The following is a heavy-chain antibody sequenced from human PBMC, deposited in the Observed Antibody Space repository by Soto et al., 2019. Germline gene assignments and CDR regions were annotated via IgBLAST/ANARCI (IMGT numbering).Heavy chain of an antibody. CDR2: TYYRSKWYN. V-gene: IGHV6-1*01. CDR3: AKGDNLGPKTGYAFGP. J-gene: IGHJ5*02. Sequence: SQTLSLTCAISGDSVSSISAAWNWIRHSPSRGLEWLGRTYYRSKWYNDYAVSVKSRIIINPDTSNNQFSLQLNSVTPEDTAVYFCAKGDNLGPKTGYAFGPWGQGIMVAVSS. CDR1: GDSVSSISAA. D-gene: IGHD5-12*01.